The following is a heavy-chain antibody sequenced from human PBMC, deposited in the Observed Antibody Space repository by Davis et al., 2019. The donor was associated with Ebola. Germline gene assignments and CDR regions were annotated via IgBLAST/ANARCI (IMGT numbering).Heavy chain of an antibody. CDR3: GNLRSGYGDY. V-gene: IGHV4-39*01. J-gene: IGHJ4*02. Sequence: SETLSLTCSVSGGSISSFSYYWGWIRQPPGKGPEWIGSIVYSGRTYYNASLKSRVTVSVDTSKNQFSLELSSVTAADTAVYYCGNLRSGYGDYWGQGTLVTVSS. D-gene: IGHD3-22*01. CDR2: IVYSGRT. CDR1: GGSISSFSYY.